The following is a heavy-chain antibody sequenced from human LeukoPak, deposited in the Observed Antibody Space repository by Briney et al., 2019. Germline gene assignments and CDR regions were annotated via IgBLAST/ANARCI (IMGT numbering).Heavy chain of an antibody. CDR1: GGSISSGGYY. CDR3: ARDRSVVVTAPSGIDI. D-gene: IGHD2-21*02. CDR2: IYYSGST. Sequence: SETLSLTCTVSGGSISSGGYYWSWIRQHPGKALEWIGYIYYSGSTYYNPSLKSRVTISVDTSKNQFSLRLSSVTAADTAVYYCARDRSVVVTAPSGIDIWRQATMVTVSS. V-gene: IGHV4-31*03. J-gene: IGHJ3*02.